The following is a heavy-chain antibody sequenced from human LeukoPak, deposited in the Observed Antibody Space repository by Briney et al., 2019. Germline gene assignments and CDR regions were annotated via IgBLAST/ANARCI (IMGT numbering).Heavy chain of an antibody. J-gene: IGHJ4*02. D-gene: IGHD3-3*01. CDR1: GGSISSYY. Sequence: PSETLSLTCTVSGGSISSYYWSWIRQPAGKGLEWIGRIYTSGSTNYNPSLKSRVTMSVDTSKNQFSLKLSSVTAADTAVYYCARGPRWTIFGVGGNPWYFDYWGQGTLVTVSS. CDR2: IYTSGST. CDR3: ARGPRWTIFGVGGNPWYFDY. V-gene: IGHV4-4*07.